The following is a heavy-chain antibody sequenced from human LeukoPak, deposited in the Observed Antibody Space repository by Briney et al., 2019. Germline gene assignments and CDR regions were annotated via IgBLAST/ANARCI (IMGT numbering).Heavy chain of an antibody. D-gene: IGHD3-22*01. CDR2: IYYSGST. J-gene: IGHJ4*02. Sequence: PSETLSLTCAVYGGSFSGYYWSWIRQPPGKGLEWIGYIYYSGSTDYNPSLKSRVTISVETSKNQFSLELSSVTAADTAVYYCARVTGYMIEDYFDYWGQGTLVTVSS. CDR1: GGSFSGYY. CDR3: ARVTGYMIEDYFDY. V-gene: IGHV4-59*01.